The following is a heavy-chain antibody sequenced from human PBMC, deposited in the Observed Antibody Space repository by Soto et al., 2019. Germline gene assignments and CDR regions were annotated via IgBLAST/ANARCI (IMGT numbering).Heavy chain of an antibody. J-gene: IGHJ4*02. CDR1: GGSISSSSDY. V-gene: IGHV4-39*01. CDR2: IYYSGNT. Sequence: SETLSLTCTVSGGSISSSSDYWGWTRQPPGKGLEWIGNIYYSGNTYYNPSLKSRVTISVDTSKNQFSLKLRSVTAADTAVYYCARGSQFSSGWYATDYWGQGTLVTVSS. D-gene: IGHD6-19*01. CDR3: ARGSQFSSGWYATDY.